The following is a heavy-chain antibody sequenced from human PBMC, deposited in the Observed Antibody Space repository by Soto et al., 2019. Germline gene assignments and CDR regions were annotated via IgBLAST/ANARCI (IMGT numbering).Heavy chain of an antibody. CDR1: GFTFRDYG. Sequence: GGSLRLSCAASGFTFRDYGMTWVRQAPGKGLEWAALISQDGSEEDYEDSVKGRFAISRDNAKKSLYLQMNSLRDEDTAVYYCVRDWRGYCSSMRLYWGQGTLVTISS. CDR3: VRDWRGYCSSMRLY. J-gene: IGHJ4*02. V-gene: IGHV3-7*05. D-gene: IGHD2-2*01. CDR2: ISQDGSEE.